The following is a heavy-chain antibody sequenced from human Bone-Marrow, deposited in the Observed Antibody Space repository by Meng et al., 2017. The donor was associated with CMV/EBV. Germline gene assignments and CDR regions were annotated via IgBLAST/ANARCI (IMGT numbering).Heavy chain of an antibody. V-gene: IGHV3-30-3*01. D-gene: IGHD3-16*01. Sequence: GESLKISCAASGFSFSNYAMHWVRQAPGKGLEWVAIISFDGNNKEYAASVRGRFTISRDISKHTLYLQMNSLRPEDTAVYYCVRAPPTMITDYFDYWGQGTVVTVSS. CDR1: GFSFSNYA. CDR2: ISFDGNNK. J-gene: IGHJ4*02. CDR3: VRAPPTMITDYFDY.